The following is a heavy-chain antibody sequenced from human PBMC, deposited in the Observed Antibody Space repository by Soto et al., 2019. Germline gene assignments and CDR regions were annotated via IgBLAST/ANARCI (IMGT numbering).Heavy chain of an antibody. CDR1: GGTFSSYA. J-gene: IGHJ6*02. V-gene: IGHV1-69*13. CDR2: IIPIFGTA. D-gene: IGHD5-18*01. Sequence: GASVKVSCKASGGTFSSYAISWVRQAPGQGLEWMGGIIPIFGTANYAQKFQGRVTITADESTSTAYMELSSLRSEDTAVYYCARDPRIQLLNNYYYYGMDVWGQGTTVTVSS. CDR3: ARDPRIQLLNNYYYYGMDV.